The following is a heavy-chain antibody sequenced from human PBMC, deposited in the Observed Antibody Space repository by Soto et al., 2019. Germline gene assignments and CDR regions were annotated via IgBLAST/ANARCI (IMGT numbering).Heavy chain of an antibody. CDR3: AKGNRGYGYNFQGFYCYHVDV. Sequence: EVQLLESGGGLVQPGGSLRLSCVASRLTFDSYAMSWVRQAPGKGLEWVSGISATGDNTYFADSVKGRFTVSRDNSKNTLNLQMNSLRAEDTAVYFCAKGNRGYGYNFQGFYCYHVDVLGKGTTVTVSS. CDR2: ISATGDNT. D-gene: IGHD3-10*01. CDR1: RLTFDSYA. J-gene: IGHJ6*03. V-gene: IGHV3-23*01.